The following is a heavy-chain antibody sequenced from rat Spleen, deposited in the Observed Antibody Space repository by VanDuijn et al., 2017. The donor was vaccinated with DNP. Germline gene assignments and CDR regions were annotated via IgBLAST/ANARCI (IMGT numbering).Heavy chain of an antibody. D-gene: IGHD1-7*01. J-gene: IGHJ4*01. CDR2: ISTSGGST. CDR3: ARHDCWNRNDYYAMDV. Sequence: EVQLVETGGGVVQPGNSLKLSCAASGFTFSDSAMAWVRQAPTKGLEWVATISTSGGSTYYRDSVKGRFTISRDNAKSTLYLQMNSLRSEDTATYYCARHDCWNRNDYYAMDVWGQGTSVTVSS. CDR1: GFTFSDSA. V-gene: IGHV5S23*01.